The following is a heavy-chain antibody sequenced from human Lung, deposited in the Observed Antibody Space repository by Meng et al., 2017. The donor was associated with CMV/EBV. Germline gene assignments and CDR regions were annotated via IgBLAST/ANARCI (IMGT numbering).Heavy chain of an antibody. CDR1: GFSFRDHG. J-gene: IGHJ4*02. CDR2: IWYDGSNE. D-gene: IGHD2-15*01. V-gene: IGHV3-33*06. Sequence: GGSLRLXCVVSGFSFRDHGMHWVRQAPGKGPEWVAVIWYDGSNEDYADSVKGRFTISRDNSKNTLYLQMNSLRAEDTAMYYCAKDRAGAASPHFDLWVPGTXVTVSS. CDR3: AKDRAGAASPHFDL.